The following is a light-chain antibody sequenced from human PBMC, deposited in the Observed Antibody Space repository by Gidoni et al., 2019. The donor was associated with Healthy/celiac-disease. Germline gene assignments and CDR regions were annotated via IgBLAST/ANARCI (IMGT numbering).Light chain of an antibody. Sequence: QSVLTQPPSVSGAPGQRVTISCTGSSSNVGAGYDVHWYQQSPGTAPKLLIFDNSDRPSGVPDRFSGSKSGTSASLAITGLQAEDEADYYCQSYDSSLSVVFGGGTKLTVL. CDR1: SSNVGAGYD. J-gene: IGLJ2*01. CDR2: DNS. CDR3: QSYDSSLSVV. V-gene: IGLV1-40*01.